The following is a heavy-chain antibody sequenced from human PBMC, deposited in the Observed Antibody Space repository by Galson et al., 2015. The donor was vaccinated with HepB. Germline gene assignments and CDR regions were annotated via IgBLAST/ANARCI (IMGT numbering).Heavy chain of an antibody. CDR3: ARRYYDILTGPNWFDP. J-gene: IGHJ5*02. D-gene: IGHD3-9*01. CDR1: GYSFTSYW. V-gene: IGHV5-51*01. CDR2: IYPGDSDT. Sequence: QSGAEVKKPGESLKISCKGSGYSFTSYWIGWVRRMPGKGLEWMGIIYPGDSDTRYSPSFQGQVTISADKSISTAYLQWSSLKASDTAMYYCARRYYDILTGPNWFDPWGQGTLVTVSS.